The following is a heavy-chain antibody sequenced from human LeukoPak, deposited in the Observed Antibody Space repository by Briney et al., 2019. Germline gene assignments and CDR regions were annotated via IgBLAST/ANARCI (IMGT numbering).Heavy chain of an antibody. CDR3: ARVLGVGYSYGPPVGWFDP. J-gene: IGHJ5*02. CDR1: GFTFSDYY. V-gene: IGHV3-11*04. Sequence: GGSLRLSCAASGFTFSDYYMSWIRQAPGKGLEWVSYISSSGSTIYYADSVKGRFTISRDNAKNSLYLKMNSLRAEDTAVYYCARVLGVGYSYGPPVGWFDPWGQGTLVTVSS. D-gene: IGHD5-18*01. CDR2: ISSSGSTI.